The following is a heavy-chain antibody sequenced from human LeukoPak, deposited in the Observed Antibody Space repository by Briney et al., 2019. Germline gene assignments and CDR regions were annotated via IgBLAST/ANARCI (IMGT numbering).Heavy chain of an antibody. V-gene: IGHV1-69*02. J-gene: IGHJ4*02. CDR1: GGTFSSYT. D-gene: IGHD6-13*01. Sequence: GSSVKVSCKASGGTFSSYTISWVRRAPGQGLEWMGRIIPILGIANYAQKFQGRVTITADKSTSTAYMELSSLRSEDTAVYYCARGKGTHPFSSSWYIEDYWGQGTLVTVSS. CDR2: IIPILGIA. CDR3: ARGKGTHPFSSSWYIEDY.